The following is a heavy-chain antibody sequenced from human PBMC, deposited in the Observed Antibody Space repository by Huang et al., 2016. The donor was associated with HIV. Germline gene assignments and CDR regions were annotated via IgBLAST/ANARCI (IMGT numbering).Heavy chain of an antibody. J-gene: IGHJ4*02. CDR1: GGSIRSDNYY. V-gene: IGHV4-39*02. CDR2: IYYSGST. CDR3: ARLPGSITMIRGVITDPY. Sequence: QLQLQESGPGLVKPSETLSLTCTVSGGSIRSDNYYWGWIRQPPGKGLEWIGSIYYSGSTYYNPSLKRRVTITVDTSKNHVSRRMRSVNAADTAVYYCARLPGSITMIRGVITDPYWGQGTLVTVSS. D-gene: IGHD3-10*01.